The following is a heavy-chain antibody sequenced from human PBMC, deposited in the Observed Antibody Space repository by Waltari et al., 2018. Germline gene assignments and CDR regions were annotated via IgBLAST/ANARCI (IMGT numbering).Heavy chain of an antibody. CDR1: GGSVSDGAYS. Sequence: QLQLQESGSGLVKPSQTLSLTCGVSGGSVSDGAYSWSWGRQPPGRGLELIGYTFHNAKSISNPSRKSRVTISVDTPHSQFSLTLDSVPAADTLVYYCARGPYCYDGDYDYARLFDFWGQGTLVTVSS. CDR3: ARGPYCYDGDYDYARLFDF. CDR2: TFHNAKS. V-gene: IGHV4-30-2*05. D-gene: IGHD3-16*01. J-gene: IGHJ4*02.